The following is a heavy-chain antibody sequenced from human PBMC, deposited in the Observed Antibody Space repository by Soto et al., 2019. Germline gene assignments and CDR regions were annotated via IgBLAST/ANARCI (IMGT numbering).Heavy chain of an antibody. CDR2: IHYTGST. CDR1: GGSIISSNYY. V-gene: IGHV4-39*01. Sequence: SETRSLTCTVSGGSIISSNYYWGWIRQPPGIGLEWIGSIHYTGSTYYNASLKSRVTISVDTSKNQLSLKLGSVTAADTAVYGCARGVYDILTGYYFDYWGQGSLVTVSS. D-gene: IGHD3-9*01. CDR3: ARGVYDILTGYYFDY. J-gene: IGHJ4*02.